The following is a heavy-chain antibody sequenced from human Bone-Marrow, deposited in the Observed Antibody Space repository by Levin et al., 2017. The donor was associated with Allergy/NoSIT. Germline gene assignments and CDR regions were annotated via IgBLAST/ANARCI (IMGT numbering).Heavy chain of an antibody. D-gene: IGHD3-9*01. V-gene: IGHV1-46*01. CDR1: GYTFTSYY. CDR3: ARGGYYDILSTIDYYYYGMDV. CDR2: INPSGGST. J-gene: IGHJ6*02. Sequence: GESLKISCQASGYTFTSYYMHWVRQAPGQGLEWMGIINPSGGSTSYAQKFQGRVTMTRDTSTSTVYMELSSLRSEDTAVYYCARGGYYDILSTIDYYYYGMDVWGQGTTVTVSS.